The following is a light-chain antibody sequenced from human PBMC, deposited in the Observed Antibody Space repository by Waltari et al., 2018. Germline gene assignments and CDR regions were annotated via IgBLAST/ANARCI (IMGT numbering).Light chain of an antibody. J-gene: IGLJ1*01. CDR3: QAWDSSTAVYV. CDR2: QDS. Sequence: SYELTQPPSVSVSPGQTASITCPGDKLGDKYACWYQQKPGQSPVLVIYQDSKRPSGIPERFSGSNSGNTATLTISGTQAMDVADYYCQAWDSSTAVYVFGTGTKVTVL. V-gene: IGLV3-1*01. CDR1: KLGDKY.